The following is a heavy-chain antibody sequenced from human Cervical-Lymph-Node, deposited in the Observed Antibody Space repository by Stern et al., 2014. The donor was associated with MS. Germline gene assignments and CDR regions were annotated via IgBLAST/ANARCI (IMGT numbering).Heavy chain of an antibody. Sequence: VQLVQSGGGLVKPGGSLRLSCAASGFTFSSYTMNWVRQAPGKGLEWVSSIISSSTSIYYADSVQGRFTISRDNAKNSLYLQMNSLRAEDTAVYYCARRKDLTAVGPAFDYWGQGALVTVSS. V-gene: IGHV3-21*01. J-gene: IGHJ4*02. CDR1: GFTFSSYT. CDR3: ARRKDLTAVGPAFDY. CDR2: IISSSTSI. D-gene: IGHD6-25*01.